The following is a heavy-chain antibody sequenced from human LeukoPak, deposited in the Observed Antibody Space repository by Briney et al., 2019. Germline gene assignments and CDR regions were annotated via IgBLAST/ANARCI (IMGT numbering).Heavy chain of an antibody. J-gene: IGHJ5*02. V-gene: IGHV1-69*13. D-gene: IGHD6-19*01. CDR2: IVPIFGTA. CDR1: GGTFSSYV. Sequence: SVKVSCKASGGTFSSYVISWARQAPGQGLEWMGGIVPIFGTAKYAQKFQDRVTITADESTSTAYMELSSLRSEDTAVYYCAKATVVADTWFDPWGQGTLVTVSS. CDR3: AKATVVADTWFDP.